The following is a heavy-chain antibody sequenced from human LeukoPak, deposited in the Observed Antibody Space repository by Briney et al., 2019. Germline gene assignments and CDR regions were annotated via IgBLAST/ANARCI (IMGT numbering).Heavy chain of an antibody. CDR2: IIPILGIA. Sequence: GASVKVSCKASGYTFTSYGISWVRQAPGQGLEWMGRIIPILGIANYAQKFQGRVTITADKSTSTAYMELSSLRSEDTAVYYCARDRSPRFDIVVVPAAQKAFDIWGQGTMVTVSS. J-gene: IGHJ3*02. V-gene: IGHV1-69*04. D-gene: IGHD2-2*01. CDR3: ARDRSPRFDIVVVPAAQKAFDI. CDR1: GYTFTSYG.